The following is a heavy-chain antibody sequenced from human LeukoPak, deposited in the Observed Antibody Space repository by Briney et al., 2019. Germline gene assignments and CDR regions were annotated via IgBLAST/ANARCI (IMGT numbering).Heavy chain of an antibody. CDR3: ARVDTVMAYYFDL. CDR2: IYSGGTT. CDR1: GFTVSTNC. V-gene: IGHV3-53*04. J-gene: IGHJ4*02. Sequence: AGGSLRLSCAASGFTVSTNCRTWVRQAPGKGLEWVSTIYSGGTTYYADSVMGRFTISRHNSRNTLYLQMNSLRAEDTAVYYCARVDTVMAYYFDLWGQGTLVTVSS. D-gene: IGHD5-18*01.